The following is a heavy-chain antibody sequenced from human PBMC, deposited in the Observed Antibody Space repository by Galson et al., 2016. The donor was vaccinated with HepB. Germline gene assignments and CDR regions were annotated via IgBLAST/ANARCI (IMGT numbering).Heavy chain of an antibody. CDR3: AREMYESGNGEWGVDV. Sequence: SVKVSCKASAYTFTDYYIHWMRQAPGHGLEWLGCINPKSGGANHAQKFQGRLTMTRDTSISTAYMELRGLKSDDTATYYCAREMYESGNGEWGVDVWGRGTTVTVSS. D-gene: IGHD2-8*01. CDR1: AYTFTDYY. V-gene: IGHV1-2*02. CDR2: INPKSGGA. J-gene: IGHJ6*04.